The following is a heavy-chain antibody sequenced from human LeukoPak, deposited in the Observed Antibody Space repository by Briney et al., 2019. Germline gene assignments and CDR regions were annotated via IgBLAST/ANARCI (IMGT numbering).Heavy chain of an antibody. Sequence: GESLKISCKGSGYSFAINWIGWVRQMPGKGLEWMGVIYPGDSDTRYSLSFQGQVTISADMSINTAYLQWSSLKASDTAMYYCARSSDYVFDYWGQGTLVTVSS. CDR3: ARSSDYVFDY. J-gene: IGHJ4*02. CDR2: IYPGDSDT. CDR1: GYSFAINW. V-gene: IGHV5-51*01. D-gene: IGHD4-17*01.